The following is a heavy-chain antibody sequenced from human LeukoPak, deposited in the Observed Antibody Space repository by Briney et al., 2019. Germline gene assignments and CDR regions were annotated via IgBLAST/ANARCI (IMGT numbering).Heavy chain of an antibody. J-gene: IGHJ4*02. CDR2: INPTGDDA. CDR1: GYAFSDYY. V-gene: IGHV1-46*01. Sequence: GASVKVSCKASGYAFSDYYIHWVRQAPGQGLEWMGIINPTGDDANYTQNFQGRVTLTRDTSASTVYMELTSLRSEDTAVYYCARAGDQYFEYWGQGTPVTVSS. CDR3: ARAGDQYFEY. D-gene: IGHD3-10*01.